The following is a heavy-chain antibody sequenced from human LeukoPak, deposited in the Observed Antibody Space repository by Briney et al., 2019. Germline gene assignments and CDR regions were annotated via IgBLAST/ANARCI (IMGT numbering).Heavy chain of an antibody. CDR3: ARDAEYGGNYYYFDF. CDR2: ISGYNGHT. Sequence: ASEKVSCKTSGGTFSNYAISWVRQAPGQGLEWMGWISGYNGHTKYAQSPQRRVTMSTDTSTSTVYRELMSLKSDDTAMYFCARDAEYGGNYYYFDFWGQGTLVTVSS. J-gene: IGHJ4*02. D-gene: IGHD4-23*01. CDR1: GGTFSNYA. V-gene: IGHV1-18*01.